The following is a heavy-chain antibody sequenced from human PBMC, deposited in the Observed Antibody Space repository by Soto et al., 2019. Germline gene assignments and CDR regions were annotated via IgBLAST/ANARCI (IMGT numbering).Heavy chain of an antibody. V-gene: IGHV1-69*08. Sequence: QVQLVQSGAEVKKPGSSVKVSCKASGGTFSPYTINWVRQAPGQGLEWMGRIIPFHGVTNYAQKFQARVTITADKSTSRAYRELSGLRFEDTAMYYCTRDWEITVSTWSFGGFWGRGTLVTVSS. CDR2: IIPFHGVT. CDR3: TRDWEITVSTWSFGGF. J-gene: IGHJ4*02. CDR1: GGTFSPYT. D-gene: IGHD3-10*01.